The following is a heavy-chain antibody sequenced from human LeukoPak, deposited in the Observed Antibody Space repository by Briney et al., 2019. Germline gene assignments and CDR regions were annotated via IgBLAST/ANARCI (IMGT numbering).Heavy chain of an antibody. D-gene: IGHD2-8*01. J-gene: IGHJ4*02. CDR1: GFTFSSYS. V-gene: IGHV3-21*01. Sequence: GGSLRLSCAASGFTFSSYSMNWVRQAPGKWLEWVSSISSSSSYIYYADSVKGRFTISRDNAKNSLYLQMNSLRAEDTAVYYCARDNDVADFDYWGQGTLVTVSS. CDR2: ISSSSSYI. CDR3: ARDNDVADFDY.